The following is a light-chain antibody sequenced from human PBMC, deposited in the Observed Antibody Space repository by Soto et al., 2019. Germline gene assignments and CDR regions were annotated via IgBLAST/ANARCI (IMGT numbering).Light chain of an antibody. V-gene: IGKV3-20*01. J-gene: IGKJ1*01. CDR2: GAS. Sequence: DIVLTRSPGMQFLSVAVTLKITCMGKPDCSNNYLTRFPQKPGQAPRLPLYGASHRANGIPDRFSGRGTGRHLTLTFSRGVPEDLAVYYCQQYASSGTSGQGTKVDIK. CDR1: DCSNNY. CDR3: QQYASSGT.